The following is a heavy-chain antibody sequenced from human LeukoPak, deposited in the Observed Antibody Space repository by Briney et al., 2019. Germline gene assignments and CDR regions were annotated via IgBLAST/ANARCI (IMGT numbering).Heavy chain of an antibody. J-gene: IGHJ6*03. Sequence: GGSLRLSCAASGFTFSSYWMSWVRQAPGKGLEWVANIKQDGSEKYYVDSVEGRFTISRDNAKNSLYLQMNSLRAEDTAVYYCARGLVRPMYYMDVWGKGTTVTVSS. V-gene: IGHV3-7*01. CDR1: GFTFSSYW. CDR3: ARGLVRPMYYMDV. D-gene: IGHD6-19*01. CDR2: IKQDGSEK.